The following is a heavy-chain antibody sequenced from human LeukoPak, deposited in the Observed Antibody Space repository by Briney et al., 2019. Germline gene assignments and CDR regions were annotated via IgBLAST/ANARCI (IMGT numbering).Heavy chain of an antibody. D-gene: IGHD3-9*01. Sequence: GESLRLSCAASGFTFSTYSMTWVRQGPGKGLEWVSSIYPNGGSTFYADSVKGRFTISRDNAKNSLYLQMNSLRAEDTAVYYCARSGSLTGYYLWFDPWGQGTLVTVSS. V-gene: IGHV3-48*04. CDR3: ARSGSLTGYYLWFDP. CDR1: GFTFSTYS. J-gene: IGHJ5*02. CDR2: IYPNGGST.